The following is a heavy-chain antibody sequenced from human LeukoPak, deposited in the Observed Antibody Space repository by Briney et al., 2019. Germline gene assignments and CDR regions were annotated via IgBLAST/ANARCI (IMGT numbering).Heavy chain of an antibody. CDR1: GFSFDDYA. J-gene: IGHJ4*02. D-gene: IGHD3-3*01. CDR3: AKAGSYYDFWSGYSRGVYYFDY. V-gene: IGHV3-23*01. CDR2: ISGSGGST. Sequence: PGRSLRLSCAASGFSFDDYAMHWVRQAPGKGLEWVSAISGSGGSTYYADSVKGRFTISRDNSKNTLYLQMNSLRAEDTAVYYCAKAGSYYDFWSGYSRGVYYFDYWGQGTLVTVSS.